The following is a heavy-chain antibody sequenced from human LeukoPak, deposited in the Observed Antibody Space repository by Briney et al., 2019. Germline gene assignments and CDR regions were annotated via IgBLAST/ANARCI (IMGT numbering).Heavy chain of an antibody. J-gene: IGHJ4*02. V-gene: IGHV3-23*01. D-gene: IGHD6-19*01. CDR3: ARTLGPIAVALDY. CDR1: GFTFSSYA. CDR2: ISGSGGST. Sequence: GGSLGLSCAASGFTFSSYAMSWVRQAPGKGLEWVSAISGSGGSTYYADSVKGRFTISRDNSKNTLYLQMNSLRAEDTAVYYCARTLGPIAVALDYWGQGTLVTVSS.